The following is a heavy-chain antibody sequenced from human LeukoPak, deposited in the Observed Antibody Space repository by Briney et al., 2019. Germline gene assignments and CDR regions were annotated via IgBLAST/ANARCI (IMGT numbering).Heavy chain of an antibody. CDR2: IRYDGSNK. CDR1: GFTFSSYG. D-gene: IGHD5-12*01. Sequence: GGSLRLSCAASGFTFSSYGMHWVRQAPGKGLEWVAFIRYDGSNKYYADSVKGRLTISRDNAKNTLYLQMNSLRDEDTSVYYCARGYSGTYRIDYWGQGTLVTVSS. J-gene: IGHJ4*02. V-gene: IGHV3-30*02. CDR3: ARGYSGTYRIDY.